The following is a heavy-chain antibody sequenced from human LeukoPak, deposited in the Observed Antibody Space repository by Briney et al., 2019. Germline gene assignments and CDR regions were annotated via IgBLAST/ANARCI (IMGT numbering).Heavy chain of an antibody. J-gene: IGHJ4*02. CDR2: ISASGSPT. D-gene: IGHD1-1*01. Sequence: GGSLRLSCAASGFTFSSFAMTWVRQAPGKRLEWVSLISASGSPTYYADSVKGRFTISRDNSKNTLYLQMNSLGADDTAVYYCAKGNWRYFDYWGQGTLVTVSS. CDR3: AKGNWRYFDY. CDR1: GFTFSSFA. V-gene: IGHV3-23*01.